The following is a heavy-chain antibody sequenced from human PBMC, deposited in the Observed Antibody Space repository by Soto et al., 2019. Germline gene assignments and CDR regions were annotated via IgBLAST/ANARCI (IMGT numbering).Heavy chain of an antibody. J-gene: IGHJ6*02. CDR3: AREQRRFGVLGMDV. D-gene: IGHD3-10*01. V-gene: IGHV4-61*01. CDR2: IYYSGNT. Sequence: QVQLQESGPGLVKPSETLSLTCTVSGGSVSSGSYYWSWIRQPPGKGLEWIGYIYYSGNTNYNPSLKSRVTIAVDTSKNQFALKLSSVTAADTAVYYCAREQRRFGVLGMDVWVQGTTVTVSS. CDR1: GGSVSSGSYY.